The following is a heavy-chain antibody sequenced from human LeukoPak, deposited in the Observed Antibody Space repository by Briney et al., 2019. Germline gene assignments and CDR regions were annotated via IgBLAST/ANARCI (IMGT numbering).Heavy chain of an antibody. Sequence: GGSLRLSCALSGFTPIHYWMTWVRQAPGKGLEWVANINQDGSETFYVDSVKGRFTISRDNAKNSLYLQMNSLRAEDTAVYYCARDRGLSRTFGCPDYWGQGTLVTVSS. J-gene: IGHJ4*02. CDR3: ARDRGLSRTFGCPDY. V-gene: IGHV3-7*01. D-gene: IGHD3-16*01. CDR1: GFTPIHYW. CDR2: INQDGSET.